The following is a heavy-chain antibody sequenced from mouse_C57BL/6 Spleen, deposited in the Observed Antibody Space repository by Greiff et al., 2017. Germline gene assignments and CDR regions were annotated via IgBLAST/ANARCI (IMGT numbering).Heavy chain of an antibody. V-gene: IGHV1-62-2*01. CDR2: FYPGSGSI. Sequence: QVQLKESGAELVKPGASVKLSCKASGYTFTEYTIHWVKKRSGQGLEWIGWFYPGSGSIKYNEKFKDKATLTADKSSSTVYMELSRLTSEDSAVYFCAKHEDYGSSYDYWGQGTTLTVSS. D-gene: IGHD1-1*01. CDR1: GYTFTEYT. CDR3: AKHEDYGSSYDY. J-gene: IGHJ2*01.